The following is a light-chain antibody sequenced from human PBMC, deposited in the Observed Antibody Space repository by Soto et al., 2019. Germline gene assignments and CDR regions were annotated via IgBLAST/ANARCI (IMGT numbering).Light chain of an antibody. CDR2: NDK. Sequence: QLVLTQPPSASGTPGQRVTISCSGDRSNIGTNPVAWYQQLPGTAPKLLINNDKHRPSGVPDRFSGSKSGTSATLGITGFQTGDEADYYCGSWDSSLSAYVFGTGTKLTVL. CDR1: RSNIGTNP. CDR3: GSWDSSLSAYV. J-gene: IGLJ1*01. V-gene: IGLV1-44*01.